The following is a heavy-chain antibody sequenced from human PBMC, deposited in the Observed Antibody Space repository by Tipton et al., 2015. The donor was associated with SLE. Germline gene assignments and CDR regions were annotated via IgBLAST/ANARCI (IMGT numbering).Heavy chain of an antibody. V-gene: IGHV3-21*03. CDR1: GFTFSGYS. J-gene: IGHJ4*02. Sequence: SLRLSCAASGFTFSGYSMNWVRQAPGKGLEWVSSISSSSTYIYSADSLKGRFTISRDNAKNSLYLQMNSLRAEDTAVYYCAREGVSSPDYWGQGTLVTVSS. CDR2: ISSSSTYI. CDR3: AREGVSSPDY. D-gene: IGHD6-13*01.